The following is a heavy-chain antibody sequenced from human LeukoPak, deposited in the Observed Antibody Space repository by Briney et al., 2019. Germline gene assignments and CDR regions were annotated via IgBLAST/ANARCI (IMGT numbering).Heavy chain of an antibody. CDR1: GFTFSSYA. J-gene: IGHJ4*02. D-gene: IGHD3-10*01. Sequence: GGSLRLSCAASGFTFSSYAMHWVRQAPGKGLEWVAVIPYDGSNKYYADSVKGRFTISRDNSKNTLYLQMNSLRAEDTAVYYCARDSRGSFDYWGQGTLVTVSS. CDR3: ARDSRGSFDY. V-gene: IGHV3-30*04. CDR2: IPYDGSNK.